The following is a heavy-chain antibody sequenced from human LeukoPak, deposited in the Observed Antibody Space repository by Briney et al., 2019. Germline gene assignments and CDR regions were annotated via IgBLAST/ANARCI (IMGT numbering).Heavy chain of an antibody. Sequence: GGSLRLSCAASGFTFSSYAMHWVRQAPGKGLEWVAVISYDGSNKYYADSVKGRFTISRDNSKNTLCLQMNSLRAEDTAVYYCARDPGYSYGCDYWGQGTLVTVSS. CDR2: ISYDGSNK. CDR1: GFTFSSYA. D-gene: IGHD5-18*01. J-gene: IGHJ4*02. CDR3: ARDPGYSYGCDY. V-gene: IGHV3-30*04.